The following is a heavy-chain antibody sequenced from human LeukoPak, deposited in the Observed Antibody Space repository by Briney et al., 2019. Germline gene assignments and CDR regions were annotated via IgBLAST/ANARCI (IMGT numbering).Heavy chain of an antibody. CDR2: IYHSGST. Sequence: SETLSLTCTVSGGSISSSSYYWGWIRQPPGKGLEWIGSIYHSGSTYYNPSLKSRVTISVDTSKNQFSLKLSSVTAADTAVYYCARDPARGSHEVFDYWGQGTLVTVSS. V-gene: IGHV4-39*07. D-gene: IGHD1-26*01. CDR1: GGSISSSSYY. CDR3: ARDPARGSHEVFDY. J-gene: IGHJ4*02.